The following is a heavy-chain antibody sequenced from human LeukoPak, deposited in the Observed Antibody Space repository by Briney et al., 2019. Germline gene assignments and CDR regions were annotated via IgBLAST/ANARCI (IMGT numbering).Heavy chain of an antibody. D-gene: IGHD4-11*01. CDR2: IYTSGST. J-gene: IGHJ6*02. CDR3: ARVTVTTERRYYYYDMDV. V-gene: IGHV4-61*02. Sequence: PSQTLSLTCTVSGGSISSGSYYWSWIRQPAGKGLEWIGRIYTSGSTNYNPSLKSRVTISVDTSKNQFSLKLSSVTAADTAVYYCARVTVTTERRYYYYDMDVWGQGTTVTVSS. CDR1: GGSISSGSYY.